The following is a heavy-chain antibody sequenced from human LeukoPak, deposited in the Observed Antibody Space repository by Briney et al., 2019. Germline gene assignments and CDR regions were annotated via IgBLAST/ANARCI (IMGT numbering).Heavy chain of an antibody. Sequence: ASVKVSCKASGYTFTGYYMHWVRQAPGQGLEWMGWINPNSGGTNYAQKFQGRVTMTRDTSISTAYMELSRLRSDDTAVYYCARLILVPRYNWNYVPFDYWGQGTLVTVSS. V-gene: IGHV1-2*02. CDR2: INPNSGGT. CDR3: ARLILVPRYNWNYVPFDY. D-gene: IGHD1-7*01. J-gene: IGHJ4*02. CDR1: GYTFTGYY.